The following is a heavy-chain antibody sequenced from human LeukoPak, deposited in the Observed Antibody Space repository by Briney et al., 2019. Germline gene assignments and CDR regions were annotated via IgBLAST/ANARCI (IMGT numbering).Heavy chain of an antibody. D-gene: IGHD1-26*01. J-gene: IGHJ4*02. V-gene: IGHV1-69*06. CDR1: GGTFSSYA. CDR2: IIPIFGTA. CDR3: ANIVGAITGSETD. Sequence: SSVKVSCKASGGTFSSYAISWVRQAPGHGLEWMGGIIPIFGTANYAQKFQGRVTITADKSTSTAYVELSSLRSEDTAVYYCANIVGAITGSETDWGQGTLVTVSS.